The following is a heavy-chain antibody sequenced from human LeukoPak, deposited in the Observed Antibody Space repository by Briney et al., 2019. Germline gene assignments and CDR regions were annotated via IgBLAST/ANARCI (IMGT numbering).Heavy chain of an antibody. D-gene: IGHD3-16*02. J-gene: IGHJ4*01. CDR2: IYYSGST. CDR1: GGSITGYY. V-gene: IGHV4-59*08. CDR3: ARGRLGELTLFDY. Sequence: SETLSLTCSVSGGSITGYYWSWIRQPPGKGLEWIGYIYYSGSTNYNPSLKSRLTMSLDTSKNQVSLKLTSVTAADTAVYYCARGRLGELTLFDYWGQGTLVTLSS.